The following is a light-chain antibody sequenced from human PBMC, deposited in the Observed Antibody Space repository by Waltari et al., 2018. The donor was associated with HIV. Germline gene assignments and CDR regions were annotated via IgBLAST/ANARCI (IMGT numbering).Light chain of an antibody. CDR2: AVI. Sequence: QSALTQPRSVSGSPGQSVTISCTGTSSDVGGYDSVSWYLQHPGKVPKLIIYAVIKRPSGVPDGFAGSKSGKPASLTISGLQTEDETDYCGCSYAGTYTYVVFGGGTKLTGL. CDR3: CSYAGTYTYVV. CDR1: SSDVGGYDS. J-gene: IGLJ3*02. V-gene: IGLV2-11*01.